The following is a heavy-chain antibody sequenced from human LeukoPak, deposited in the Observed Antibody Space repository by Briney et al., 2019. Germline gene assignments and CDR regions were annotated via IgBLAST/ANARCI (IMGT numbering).Heavy chain of an antibody. CDR3: ARGSTGSGSYYAEYFQH. V-gene: IGHV1-8*01. CDR2: MNPNSGNT. CDR1: GYTFTSYD. Sequence: GASVKVSCKASGYTFTSYDINWVRQATGQGLEWIGWMNPNSGNTGYAQKFQGRVTMTRNTSISTAYMELSSLRSEDTTVYYCARGSTGSGSYYAEYFQHWGQGTLVTVSS. D-gene: IGHD3-10*01. J-gene: IGHJ1*01.